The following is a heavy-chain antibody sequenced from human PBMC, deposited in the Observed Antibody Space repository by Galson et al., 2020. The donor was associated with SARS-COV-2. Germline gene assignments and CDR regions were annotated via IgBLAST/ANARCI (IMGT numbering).Heavy chain of an antibody. J-gene: IGHJ4*02. CDR2: FYSGGST. Sequence: METGGSLRLSCAASGFTVSNNYMSWVRQAPGKGLEWVSVFYSGGSTFYADSVEGRFTISRDNAKNTLYLQMDSLRAEDTAVYYCARAPLHGGNFDCWGQGTLVTVSS. CDR3: ARAPLHGGNFDC. CDR1: GFTVSNNY. D-gene: IGHD4-4*01. V-gene: IGHV3-53*05.